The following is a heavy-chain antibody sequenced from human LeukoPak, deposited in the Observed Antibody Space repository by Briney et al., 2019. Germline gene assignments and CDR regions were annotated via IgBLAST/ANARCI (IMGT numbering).Heavy chain of an antibody. CDR1: GDSISEYY. D-gene: IGHD3-10*01. CDR3: ARGLMVRGATYFDY. J-gene: IGHJ4*02. V-gene: IGHV4-34*01. Sequence: PSETLSLTCTVSGDSISEYYWSWIRQPPGKGLEWIGEINHSGSTNYNPSLKSRVTISVDTSKNQFSLKLSSVTAADTAVYYCARGLMVRGATYFDYWGQGTLVAVSS. CDR2: INHSGST.